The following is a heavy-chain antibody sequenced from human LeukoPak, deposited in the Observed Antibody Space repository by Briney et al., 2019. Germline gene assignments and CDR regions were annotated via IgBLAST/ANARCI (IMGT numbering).Heavy chain of an antibody. D-gene: IGHD4-17*01. J-gene: IGHJ3*01. CDR3: AKGTTVTSAFGF. V-gene: IGHV3-9*01. Sequence: PGRSLRLSCAASGFILDDYAMHWVRQAPGKGLEWASGISWNSGSIGYADSVKGRFTIPRDNAKNSLYLQMNSLRAEDTALYYCAKGTTVTSAFGFWGQGTMVTVSS. CDR1: GFILDDYA. CDR2: ISWNSGSI.